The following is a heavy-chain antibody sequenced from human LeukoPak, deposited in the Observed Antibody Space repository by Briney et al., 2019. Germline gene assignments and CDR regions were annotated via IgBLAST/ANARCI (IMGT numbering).Heavy chain of an antibody. CDR3: AILSGDWFDP. V-gene: IGHV3-30*03. CDR2: ISYDGSNK. Sequence: GGSLRLSCAASGFTFSSYGMHWVRQAPGKGLEWVAVISYDGSNKYYADSVKGRFTIPRDNSKNTLYLQMNSLRAEDTAVYYCAILSGDWFDPWGQGTLVTVSS. J-gene: IGHJ5*02. CDR1: GFTFSSYG.